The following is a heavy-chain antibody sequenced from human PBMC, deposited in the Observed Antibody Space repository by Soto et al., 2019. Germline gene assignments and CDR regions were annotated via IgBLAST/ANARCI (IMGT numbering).Heavy chain of an antibody. Sequence: EVQLLESGGGLVQPGGSLRLSCAASGFTFSSYAMSWVRQAPGKGLEWVSAISGSGGSTYYADSVKGRFTISRDNAKNTLYLQMNSLRAEDTAVYYCAKGGGSSSWPDYWGQGTLVTVSS. CDR2: ISGSGGST. J-gene: IGHJ4*02. D-gene: IGHD6-6*01. V-gene: IGHV3-23*01. CDR1: GFTFSSYA. CDR3: AKGGGSSSWPDY.